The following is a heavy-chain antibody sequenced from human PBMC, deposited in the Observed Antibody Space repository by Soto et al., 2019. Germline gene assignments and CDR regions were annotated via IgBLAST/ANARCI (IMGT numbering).Heavy chain of an antibody. V-gene: IGHV3-23*01. CDR1: GFTFSNYA. CDR2: ISGGGIST. J-gene: IGHJ5*02. CDR3: ARDAISMVRGTNNWFDP. D-gene: IGHD3-10*01. Sequence: EVQLLESGGGLAQPGGSLTLSCAASGFTFSNYAMSWVRQAPGKGLEWVSAISGGGISTYYADSVRGRFTISRDNSRNTLYLRMNRLRAEDTAVYYCARDAISMVRGTNNWFDPWGQGTLVTVSS.